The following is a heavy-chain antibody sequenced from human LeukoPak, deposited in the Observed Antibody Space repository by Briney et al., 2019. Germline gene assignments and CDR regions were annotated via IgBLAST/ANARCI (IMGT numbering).Heavy chain of an antibody. D-gene: IGHD2-2*01. V-gene: IGHV3-21*01. CDR2: ISSSSSYI. J-gene: IGHJ3*02. CDR1: GFTFSSYS. Sequence: GGSLRLSCAASGFTFSSYSMNWVRQAPGKGLEWVSSISSSSSYIYYADSVKSRFTISRDNAKNSLYLQMNSLRAEDTAVYYCARAKRYCSSTSCRKDAFDIWGQGTMVTVSS. CDR3: ARAKRYCSSTSCRKDAFDI.